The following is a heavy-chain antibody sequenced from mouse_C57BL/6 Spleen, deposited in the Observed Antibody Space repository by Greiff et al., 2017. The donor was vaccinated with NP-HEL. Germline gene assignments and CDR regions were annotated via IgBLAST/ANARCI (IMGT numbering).Heavy chain of an antibody. Sequence: EVQVVESGGGLVKPGGSLKLSCAASGFTFSSYAMSWVRQTPEKRLEWVATISDGGSYTYYPDNVKGRFTISRDNAKNNLYLQMSHLKSEDTAMYYCAREETTVRSWVFDVWGTGTTVTVSS. CDR2: ISDGGSYT. D-gene: IGHD1-1*01. V-gene: IGHV5-4*01. CDR1: GFTFSSYA. CDR3: AREETTVRSWVFDV. J-gene: IGHJ1*03.